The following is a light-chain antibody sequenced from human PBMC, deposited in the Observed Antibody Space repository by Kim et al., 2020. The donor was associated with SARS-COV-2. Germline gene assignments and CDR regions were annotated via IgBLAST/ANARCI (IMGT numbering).Light chain of an antibody. Sequence: QSVLTQPPSASGTPGQRVTISCSGSSSNIAKNGVCWYQQLPGTAPKLLIYANNQRPSGVPDRFSASKSGTSASLATSGLRSEDEADYYCAVWDDSLSGWVFGGGTKLTVL. J-gene: IGLJ3*02. V-gene: IGLV1-47*01. CDR3: AVWDDSLSGWV. CDR1: SSNIAKNG. CDR2: ANN.